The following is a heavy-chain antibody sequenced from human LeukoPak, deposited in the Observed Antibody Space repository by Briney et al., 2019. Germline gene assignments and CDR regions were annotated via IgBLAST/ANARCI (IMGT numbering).Heavy chain of an antibody. V-gene: IGHV4-34*01. CDR1: GGSFSGYY. CDR3: ARGPYCSGGSCYFGGGFDP. J-gene: IGHJ5*02. CDR2: INHSGST. Sequence: SETLSLTCAVYGGSFSGYYWSWIRQPPGKGLEWIGEINHSGSTNYNPSLKSRVTISVDTSKNQFSLKLSSVTASDTAVYYCARGPYCSGGSCYFGGGFDPWGQGTLVTVSS. D-gene: IGHD2-15*01.